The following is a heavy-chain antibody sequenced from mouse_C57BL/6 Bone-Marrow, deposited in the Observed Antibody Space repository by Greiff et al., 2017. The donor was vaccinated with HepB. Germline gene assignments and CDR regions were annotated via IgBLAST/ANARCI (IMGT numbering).Heavy chain of an antibody. CDR1: GFTFSSYT. D-gene: IGHD2-3*01. Sequence: EVQRVESGEGLVKPGGSLKLSCAASGFTFSSYTMSWVRQTPEKRLEWVAYISSGGDYIYYADTVKGRFTISRDNARNTLYLQMSSLKSEDTAMYYCTRGIYDGYSSFDYWGKGTTLTVSS. V-gene: IGHV5-9-1*02. J-gene: IGHJ2*01. CDR3: TRGIYDGYSSFDY. CDR2: ISSGGDYI.